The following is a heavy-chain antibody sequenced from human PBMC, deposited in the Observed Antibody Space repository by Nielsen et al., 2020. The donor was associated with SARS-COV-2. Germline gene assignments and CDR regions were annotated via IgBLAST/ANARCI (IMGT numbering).Heavy chain of an antibody. D-gene: IGHD2-8*01. CDR2: VSHSGST. J-gene: IGHJ6*03. CDR1: GGSVSSNDW. V-gene: IGHV4-4*02. Sequence: SETLSLTCAVSGGSVSSNDWWTWVRQSPGKGLEWIGEVSHSGSTNYSPSLKSRVTLSMDKSRRQFSLRLASVSAADTAVYFCARLRFTYGHRYMDVWGKGTTVT. CDR3: ARLRFTYGHRYMDV.